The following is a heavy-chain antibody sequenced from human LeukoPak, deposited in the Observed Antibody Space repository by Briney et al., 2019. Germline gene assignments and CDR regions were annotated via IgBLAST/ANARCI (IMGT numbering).Heavy chain of an antibody. D-gene: IGHD6-6*01. Sequence: GGSLRLSCAASGFIFSSYSMSWVRQAPGMGLEWVSVITGSGGNTYYADSVKGRFTISKDNSKNTVYLQMSSLRVEDTAVYYCARGAGPRPPYYCGVDVWGQGTAVTVSS. V-gene: IGHV3-23*01. CDR1: GFIFSSYS. CDR3: ARGAGPRPPYYCGVDV. CDR2: ITGSGGNT. J-gene: IGHJ6*02.